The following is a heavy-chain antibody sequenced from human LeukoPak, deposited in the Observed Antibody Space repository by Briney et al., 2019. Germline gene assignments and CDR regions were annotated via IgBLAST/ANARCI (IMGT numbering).Heavy chain of an antibody. CDR2: INPNSGGT. CDR1: GYTFTGYY. Sequence: ASVKVSCKASGYTFTGYYMHWVRQAPGQGLEWMGWINPNSGGTNYAQKFQGRVTMTRDTSISTAYMELSRLRSDDTAVYYFAREIGPRQLHLWGSAFDYWGQGTLVTVSS. V-gene: IGHV1-2*02. D-gene: IGHD5-18*01. CDR3: AREIGPRQLHLWGSAFDY. J-gene: IGHJ4*02.